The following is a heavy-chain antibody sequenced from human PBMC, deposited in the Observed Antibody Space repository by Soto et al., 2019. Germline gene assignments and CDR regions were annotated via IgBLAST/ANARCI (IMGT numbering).Heavy chain of an antibody. V-gene: IGHV1-46*03. CDR3: ASHYGSGSYYSLDY. CDR1: GYTFTSYA. CDR2: INPSSGST. Sequence: ASVKVSCKASGYTFTSYAMRWVRPDPGQGLEWMGMINPSSGSTSYAQKFQGRVTMTRDTSTSTVYMELSSLRSEDTAVYYCASHYGSGSYYSLDYWGQGTLVTVSS. J-gene: IGHJ4*02. D-gene: IGHD3-10*01.